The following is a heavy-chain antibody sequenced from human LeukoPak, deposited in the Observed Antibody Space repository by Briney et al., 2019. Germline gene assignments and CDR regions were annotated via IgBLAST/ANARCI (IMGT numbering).Heavy chain of an antibody. CDR1: GGSFSGYY. V-gene: IGHV4-34*01. D-gene: IGHD3-10*01. CDR3: ARGRGGTMVRGVIRVYFDY. J-gene: IGHJ4*02. CDR2: INHSGST. Sequence: SETLSLTCAVYGGSFSGYYWSWIRQPPGKGLEWIGEINHSGSTNYNPSLKSRVTISVDTCKNQFSLKLSSVTAADTAVYYCARGRGGTMVRGVIRVYFDYWGQGTLVTVSS.